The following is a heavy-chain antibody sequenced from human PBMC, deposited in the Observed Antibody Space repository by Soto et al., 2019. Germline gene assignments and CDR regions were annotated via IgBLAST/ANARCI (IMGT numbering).Heavy chain of an antibody. J-gene: IGHJ4*02. CDR2: ISSYNGNT. Sequence: QVQLVQSGAEVKKPGTSVKVSCKASGYTFTSNGISWVRQAPGQGLEWMGWISSYNGNTNYAQKLQGRVTMTRDTSTSRAYMELRDLRTDDTAGYYCARDGYGDYGYWGQGSLVTVSS. D-gene: IGHD4-17*01. V-gene: IGHV1-18*01. CDR3: ARDGYGDYGY. CDR1: GYTFTSNG.